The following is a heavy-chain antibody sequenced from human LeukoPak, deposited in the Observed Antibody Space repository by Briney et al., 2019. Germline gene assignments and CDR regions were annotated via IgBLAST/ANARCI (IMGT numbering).Heavy chain of an antibody. V-gene: IGHV3-33*06. J-gene: IGHJ2*01. CDR2: IWYDGSNK. Sequence: GGSLRLSCAASGFTFSSYGMHWVRQAPGKGLEWVAVIWYDGSNKYYADSVKGRFTISRDNSKNTLYLQMNSLRAEGTAVYYCAKDRTVGASYWYFDLWGRGTLVTVSS. D-gene: IGHD1-26*01. CDR1: GFTFSSYG. CDR3: AKDRTVGASYWYFDL.